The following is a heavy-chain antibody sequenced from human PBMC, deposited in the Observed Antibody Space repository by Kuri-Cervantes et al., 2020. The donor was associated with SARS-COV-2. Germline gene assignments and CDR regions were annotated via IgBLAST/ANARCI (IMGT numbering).Heavy chain of an antibody. Sequence: SVKVSCKAFGDSFSSYSFNWVRQAPGQGLEWMGGIIPILGTPNYAQKFQGRVTITTDESTSTAYMELSSLRSEDTAVYYCASVHPDYYGSGSYLAGKDAFDIWGQGTMVTVSS. CDR1: GDSFSSYS. D-gene: IGHD3-10*01. V-gene: IGHV1-69*05. CDR3: ASVHPDYYGSGSYLAGKDAFDI. CDR2: IIPILGTP. J-gene: IGHJ3*02.